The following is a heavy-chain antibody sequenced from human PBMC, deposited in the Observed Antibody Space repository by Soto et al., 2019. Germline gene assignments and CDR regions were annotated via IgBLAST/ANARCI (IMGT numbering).Heavy chain of an antibody. D-gene: IGHD2-2*01. Sequence: QVQLVESGGAVVQPGRSLRLSCAASGFSFNTYDMHWVRQAPGKGLVWVAVIWYDGSKTYYADSVKGRFTISRDNAKNMLYLQMNSLRAEDTAIYYCARDNSAAVGDYWGQGTLAIVSS. CDR3: ARDNSAAVGDY. CDR2: IWYDGSKT. J-gene: IGHJ4*02. V-gene: IGHV3-33*01. CDR1: GFSFNTYD.